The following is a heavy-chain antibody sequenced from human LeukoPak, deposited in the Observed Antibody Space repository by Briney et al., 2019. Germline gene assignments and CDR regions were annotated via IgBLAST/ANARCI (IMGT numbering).Heavy chain of an antibody. CDR3: ARGEKEMATTPIGY. V-gene: IGHV3-74*01. J-gene: IGHJ4*02. D-gene: IGHD5-24*01. CDR1: GFTFSSYW. CDR2: INSDGSST. Sequence: GGSLRLSCAASGFTFSSYWMHWVRQAPGKGLVWVSRINSDGSSTSYADSVKGRFTISGDNAKNTLYLQMNSLRAEDTAVYYCARGEKEMATTPIGYWGQGTLVTVSS.